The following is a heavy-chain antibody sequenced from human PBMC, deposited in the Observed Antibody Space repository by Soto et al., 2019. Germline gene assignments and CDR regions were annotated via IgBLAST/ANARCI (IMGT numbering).Heavy chain of an antibody. V-gene: IGHV1-18*01. CDR3: ATRSPAFDY. J-gene: IGHJ4*02. CDR2: ITTDKGKT. CDR1: GYTFTSYG. Sequence: QVQLVQSGPEVKKPGASVKVSCKTSGYTFTSYGISWVRQAPGQGLEWMGWITTDKGKTTYAQKFQGRVTMTTDTPTSTAYMELRSRRSDDTAVYYCATRSPAFDYWGQGTLVTVSS.